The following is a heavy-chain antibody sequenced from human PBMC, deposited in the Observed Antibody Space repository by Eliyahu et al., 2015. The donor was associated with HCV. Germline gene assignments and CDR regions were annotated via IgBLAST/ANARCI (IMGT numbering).Heavy chain of an antibody. CDR2: ISGSGGST. J-gene: IGHJ4*02. CDR3: ARGSGWSGYDY. V-gene: IGHV3-23*01. D-gene: IGHD6-19*01. Sequence: EVQLLESGGGLVQPGGSLRLSCAXSGFIFSTYAMSWVRQAPGKGLGWVSVISGSGGSTYYADSVKGHFTISRDISKNTLYLEMNSLRVEDTAVYYCARGSGWSGYDYWGQGTLVTVSS. CDR1: GFIFSTYA.